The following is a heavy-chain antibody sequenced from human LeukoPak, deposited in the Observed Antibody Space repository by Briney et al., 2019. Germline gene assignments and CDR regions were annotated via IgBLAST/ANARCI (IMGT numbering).Heavy chain of an antibody. V-gene: IGHV3-23*01. CDR1: GFTFSSYA. J-gene: IGHJ4*02. Sequence: GGSLRLSCAASGFTFSSYAMSWVRQAPGKGLEWVSAISGSGGSTYYADSVKGRFTISRDNSKNTLYLQMNSLRAEDTAVYYCAKDLHDVLLWFGELSPFDYWGQGTLVTVSS. D-gene: IGHD3-10*01. CDR3: AKDLHDVLLWFGELSPFDY. CDR2: ISGSGGST.